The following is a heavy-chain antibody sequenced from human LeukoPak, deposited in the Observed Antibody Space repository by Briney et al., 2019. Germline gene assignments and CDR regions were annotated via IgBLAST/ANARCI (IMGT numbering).Heavy chain of an antibody. J-gene: IGHJ4*02. CDR2: IIPILGIA. Sequence: ASVKVSCKASGGTFSSYAISWVRQAPGQGLEWMGRIIPILGIANYAQKFQGRVTITADKSTSTAYMELRSLRSDDTAVYYCARDLGGIAAAGTTAWDYWGQGTLVTVSS. D-gene: IGHD6-13*01. CDR3: ARDLGGIAAAGTTAWDY. CDR1: GGTFSSYA. V-gene: IGHV1-69*04.